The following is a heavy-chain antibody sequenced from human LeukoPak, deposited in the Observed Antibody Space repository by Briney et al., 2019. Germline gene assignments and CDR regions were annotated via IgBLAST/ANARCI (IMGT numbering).Heavy chain of an antibody. V-gene: IGHV4-59*01. J-gene: IGHJ4*02. D-gene: IGHD4-23*01. CDR3: ARDYGGKLDY. CDR2: IYYTGST. Sequence: PSETLSLTCAVYGGSFSGYYWSWIRQPPGKGLEWIGYIYYTGSTTYNPSLKSRVTISVDASKNQASLRLKSVTAADTAVYYCARDYGGKLDYWGQGTLVTVSS. CDR1: GGSFSGYY.